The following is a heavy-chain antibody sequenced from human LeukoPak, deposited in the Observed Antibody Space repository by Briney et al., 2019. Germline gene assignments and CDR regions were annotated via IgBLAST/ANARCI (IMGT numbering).Heavy chain of an antibody. Sequence: PGGSLRLSCAASGFTFRTYWMHWVRQVPGKGLVWVSRIKTDGTSTSYADSVKGRFTISRDNAKNTLYLQMNSLRVEDTAVYYCARNFADWGQGTLVTVSS. J-gene: IGHJ4*02. CDR3: ARNFAD. CDR1: GFTFRTYW. V-gene: IGHV3-74*01. CDR2: IKTDGTST.